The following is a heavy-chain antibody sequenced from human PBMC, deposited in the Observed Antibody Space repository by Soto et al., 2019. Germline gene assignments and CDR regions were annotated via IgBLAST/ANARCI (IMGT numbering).Heavy chain of an antibody. V-gene: IGHV1-18*04. D-gene: IGHD4-17*01. CDR3: ARDIGTTGHRDYYYYRMDV. CDR1: GYTFTSYG. Sequence: ASVKVSCKASGYTFTSYGISWVRQAPGQGLEWMGWISAYNGNTNYAQKLQGRVTMTTDTSTSTAYMELRSLRSDDTAVYYCARDIGTTGHRDYYYYRMDVWGQGTTVTVSS. J-gene: IGHJ6*02. CDR2: ISAYNGNT.